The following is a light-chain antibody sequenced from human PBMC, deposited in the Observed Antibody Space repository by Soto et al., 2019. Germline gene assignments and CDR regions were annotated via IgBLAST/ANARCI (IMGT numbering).Light chain of an antibody. CDR1: QSISSW. CDR2: DAS. J-gene: IGKJ4*01. V-gene: IGKV1-5*01. Sequence: DIQMTQSPSTLSASVGDRVTITCRASQSISSWLAWYQQKPGKAPKLLIYDASTLESGVPSRFSGSGIGTEFTLTISGLQPEDLATYYCLQHNSLLTFGGGTKVDIK. CDR3: LQHNSLLT.